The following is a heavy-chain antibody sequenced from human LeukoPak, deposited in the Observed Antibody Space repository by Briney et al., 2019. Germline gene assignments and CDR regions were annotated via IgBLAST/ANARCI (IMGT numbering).Heavy chain of an antibody. CDR3: ARDWTNRGLFDY. CDR1: GFTFSSYA. Sequence: PGRSLRLSCAASGFTFSSYAMHWVRQAPGEGLEWVAVISYDGSNKYYADSVKGRFTISRDNSKNTLYLQMNSLRAEDTAVYYCARDWTNRGLFDYWGQGTLVTVSS. V-gene: IGHV3-30*04. D-gene: IGHD3/OR15-3a*01. CDR2: ISYDGSNK. J-gene: IGHJ4*02.